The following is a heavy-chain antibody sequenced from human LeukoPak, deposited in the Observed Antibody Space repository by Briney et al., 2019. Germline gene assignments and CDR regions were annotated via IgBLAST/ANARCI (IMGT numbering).Heavy chain of an antibody. CDR1: GGSFSGYY. Sequence: SETLSLTCAVYGGSFSGYYWSWIRQPPGKGLEWIGEINHSGSTNYNPSPKSRVTISVDTSKNQFSLKLSSVTAADTAVYYCARLISEDIVVVVVPWFDPWGQGTLVTVSS. CDR3: ARLISEDIVVVVVPWFDP. V-gene: IGHV4-34*01. D-gene: IGHD2-15*01. J-gene: IGHJ5*02. CDR2: INHSGST.